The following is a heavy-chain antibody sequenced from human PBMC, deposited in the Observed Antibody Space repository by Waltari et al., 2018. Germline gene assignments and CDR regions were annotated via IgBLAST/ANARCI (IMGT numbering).Heavy chain of an antibody. J-gene: IGHJ5*02. D-gene: IGHD1-26*01. CDR2: MSSDGRGK. CDR1: GYPFNNYG. Sequence: QVEESGGGVVQPGGSLRLSCVASGYPFNNYGMHWVRQAPGKGREWLAVMSSDGRGKYYADSVKGRFTMSRDNSKNMVYLQMNSLRPEDTAVYYCAKAGGIYNYPLDPWGQGTLVTVSS. CDR3: AKAGGIYNYPLDP. V-gene: IGHV3-30*18.